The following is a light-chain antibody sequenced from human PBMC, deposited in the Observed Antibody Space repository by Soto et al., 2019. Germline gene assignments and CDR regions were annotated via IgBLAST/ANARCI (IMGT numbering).Light chain of an antibody. CDR3: QQYCSSRT. V-gene: IGKV3-20*01. Sequence: EDVLTQSPGTLSVYPGERATLSCRASQSVSSSYLAWYQHKPGQAPRLLIYGASSRATGIPDRFSGSGSGTDFTLTIIRLEPEDFAVYYCQQYCSSRTFGQGTKVDIK. CDR2: GAS. J-gene: IGKJ1*01. CDR1: QSVSSSY.